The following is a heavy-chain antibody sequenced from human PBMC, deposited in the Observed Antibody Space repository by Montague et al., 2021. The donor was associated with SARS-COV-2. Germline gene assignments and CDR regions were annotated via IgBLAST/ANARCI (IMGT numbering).Heavy chain of an antibody. CDR1: GDSVSSDSAA. Sequence: CAISGDSVSSDSAAWNWVRQSPSRGLEWLGRTYYRSNWYNDYAVXVKSRITIKSDTSKNQISLQLNSVTAEDTAVYYCARDLRWRYGYGMDVWGQGTTVTVSS. CDR2: TYYRSNWYN. CDR3: ARDLRWRYGYGMDV. J-gene: IGHJ6*02. D-gene: IGHD3-16*01. V-gene: IGHV6-1*01.